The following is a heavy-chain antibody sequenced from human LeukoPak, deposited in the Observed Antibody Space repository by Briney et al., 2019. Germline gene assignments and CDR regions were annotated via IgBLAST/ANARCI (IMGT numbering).Heavy chain of an antibody. J-gene: IGHJ6*03. D-gene: IGHD1-1*01. CDR2: IGTASDT. CDR1: GFTFSSFD. V-gene: IGHV3-13*01. CDR3: ARGPPRGKYYYMDV. Sequence: GGSLRLSCAASGFTFSSFDMHWVRQPTGQGLEWVSTIGTASDTYYPGSVEGRFTLSRDNAKSSLYLQMNSLTAGDTAVYHCARGPPRGKYYYMDVWGKGTTVTVSS.